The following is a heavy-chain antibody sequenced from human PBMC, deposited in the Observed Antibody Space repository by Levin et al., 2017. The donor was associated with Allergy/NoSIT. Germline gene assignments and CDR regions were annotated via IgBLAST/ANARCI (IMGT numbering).Heavy chain of an antibody. CDR1: GYTFTGYY. CDR2: INPNSGGT. Sequence: GESLKISCKASGYTFTGYYMHWVRQAPGQGLEWMGWINPNSGGTNYAQKFQGRVTMTRDTSISTAYMELSRLRSDDTAVYYCAGPSGYQYYYYGMDGWGQGTTVTVSS. D-gene: IGHD3-22*01. V-gene: IGHV1-2*02. J-gene: IGHJ6*02. CDR3: AGPSGYQYYYYGMDG.